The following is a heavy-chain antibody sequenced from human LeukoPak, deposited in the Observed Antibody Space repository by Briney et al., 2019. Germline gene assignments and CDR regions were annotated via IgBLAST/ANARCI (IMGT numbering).Heavy chain of an antibody. CDR1: GGSISSNNW. J-gene: IGHJ4*02. CDR2: IYHSGSP. D-gene: IGHD1-1*01. Sequence: GPLSLTCAVSGGSISSNNWWGWVRQPPGKGLEWIGEIYHSGSPNYNPSLKSRVTISVDKSRNHFSLNLSSVTAADTAVYYCARVNINNWHSCDYWGQGTLVTVSS. CDR3: ARVNINNWHSCDY. V-gene: IGHV4-4*02.